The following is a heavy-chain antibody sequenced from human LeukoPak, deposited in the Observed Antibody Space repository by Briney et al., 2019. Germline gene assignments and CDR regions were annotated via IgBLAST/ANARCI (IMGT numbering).Heavy chain of an antibody. CDR3: ASQTGSGLFILP. D-gene: IGHD3/OR15-3a*01. V-gene: IGHV4-39*01. Sequence: ASETLSLTCTVSGGSISSSSYYWGWIRLPPGKGLEWIGGIYYNGNTYYNSSLKSRVTISVDTSKNQFSLKLSSVTAADTAVYYCASQTGSGLFILPGGQGTLVTVSS. CDR2: IYYNGNT. CDR1: GGSISSSSYY. J-gene: IGHJ4*02.